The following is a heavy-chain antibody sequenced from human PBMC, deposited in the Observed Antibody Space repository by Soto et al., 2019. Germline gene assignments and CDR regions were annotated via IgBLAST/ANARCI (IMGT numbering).Heavy chain of an antibody. CDR3: AKGITDTGGFYYYSMDV. Sequence: GGSLRLSCAASGFTFSSYAMSWVRQAPGKGLDWVSVISGSGDITYSAESVKGRFTISRDNSKNTLYLQMKSLRAEDTAVYYCAKGITDTGGFYYYSMDVWGQGTAVTVSS. V-gene: IGHV3-23*01. J-gene: IGHJ6*02. CDR2: ISGSGDIT. D-gene: IGHD3-16*01. CDR1: GFTFSSYA.